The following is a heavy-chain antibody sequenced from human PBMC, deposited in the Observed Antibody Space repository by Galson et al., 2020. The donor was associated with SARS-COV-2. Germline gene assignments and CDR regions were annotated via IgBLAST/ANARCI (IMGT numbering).Heavy chain of an antibody. CDR2: IYYSGST. V-gene: IGHV4-59*01. CDR1: GGSISSYY. Sequence: SETLSLTCTVSGGSISSYYWSWIRQPPGKGLEWIGYIYYSGSTNYNPSLKSRVTISVDTSKNQFSLKLSSVTAADTAVYYCARDGSGSGDNWFDPWGQGTLVTVSS. CDR3: ARDGSGSGDNWFDP. D-gene: IGHD3-10*01. J-gene: IGHJ5*02.